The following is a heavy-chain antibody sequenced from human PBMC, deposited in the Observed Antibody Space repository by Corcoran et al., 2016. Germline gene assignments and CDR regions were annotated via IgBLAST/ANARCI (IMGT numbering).Heavy chain of an antibody. CDR3: TRGIGGYGMDV. CDR2: IRSRPNSYAT. D-gene: IGHD3-16*01. CDR1: GFTFSDSA. J-gene: IGHJ6*02. V-gene: IGHV3-73*02. Sequence: EVQLVESGGDLVQPGGSLRLSCAASGFTFSDSAIHWVRQASGKGLEWVGRIRSRPNSYATAYAASLGGRFTISRDDSKNTAYLQMNSLKTEDTAVYDCTRGIGGYGMDVWGQGTTVTGSS.